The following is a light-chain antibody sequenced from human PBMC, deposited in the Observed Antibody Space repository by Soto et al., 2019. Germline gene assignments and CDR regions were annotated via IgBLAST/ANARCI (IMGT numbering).Light chain of an antibody. V-gene: IGLV2-8*01. J-gene: IGLJ1*01. CDR3: SSYAGSNIGV. CDR2: EVS. Sequence: QSALTQPPSASGSPGQSVAISCTGTSSDVGGYNYFSWYQHHPGKAPKLRIYEVSKRPSGVPDRFSGSKSGNTASLTVSGLQAEDEADYYCSSYAGSNIGVFGTGTKVTVL. CDR1: SSDVGGYNY.